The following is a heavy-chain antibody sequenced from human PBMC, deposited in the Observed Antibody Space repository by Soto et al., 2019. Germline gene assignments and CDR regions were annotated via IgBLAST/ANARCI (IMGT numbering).Heavy chain of an antibody. CDR2: IKSKTDGGTT. CDR3: TKELQLKFDY. CDR1: GFTFSNAW. J-gene: IGHJ4*02. D-gene: IGHD1-1*01. Sequence: VGSLRLSCAASGFTFSNAWMSWVRQAPGKGLEWVGRIKSKTDGGTTDYAAPVKGRFTISRHDSKNTLYLQMNSLKTEDTAVYYCTKELQLKFDYWGQGTLVTVSS. V-gene: IGHV3-15*01.